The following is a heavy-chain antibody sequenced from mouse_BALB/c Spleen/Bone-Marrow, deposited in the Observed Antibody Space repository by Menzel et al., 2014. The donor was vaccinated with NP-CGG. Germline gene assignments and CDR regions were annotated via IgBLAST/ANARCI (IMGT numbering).Heavy chain of an antibody. CDR2: INTYTGEP. Sequence: VEESGPELKKPGETVKISCKASGYTFTNYGMNWVKQAPGKGLKWMGWINTYTGEPTYADDFKGRFAFSLETSASTAYLQINNLKNEDTATYFCAREPYAMDYWGQGASVTVSS. J-gene: IGHJ4*01. V-gene: IGHV9-3-1*01. CDR1: GYTFTNYG. CDR3: AREPYAMDY.